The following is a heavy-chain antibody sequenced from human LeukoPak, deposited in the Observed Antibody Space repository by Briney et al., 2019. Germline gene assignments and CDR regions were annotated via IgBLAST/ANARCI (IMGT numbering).Heavy chain of an antibody. J-gene: IGHJ4*02. CDR1: GYSFAGYY. CDR3: ARGYTSSYDY. CDR2: IHPNTSGT. Sequence: GASVKVSCKASGYSFAGYYIHWVRQAPGQGLEWMGWIHPNTSGTNYAQKFQDRVTMTRDTSISTAYMELRRLRSDDAAMYYCARGYTSSYDYWGQGTLVTVSS. D-gene: IGHD2-2*02. V-gene: IGHV1-2*02.